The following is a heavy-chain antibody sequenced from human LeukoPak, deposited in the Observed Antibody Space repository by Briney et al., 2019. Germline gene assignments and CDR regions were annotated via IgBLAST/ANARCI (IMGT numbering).Heavy chain of an antibody. J-gene: IGHJ4*02. CDR3: ARDKIVGATYFDY. Sequence: GGSLRLSCAASGFTFSSYWMSWVRQAPGRGLEWVANIKQDGSEKYYVDSVKGRFTISRDNAKNSLYLQMNSLRAEDTAVYYCARDKIVGATYFDYWGQGTLVTVSS. CDR2: IKQDGSEK. D-gene: IGHD1-26*01. CDR1: GFTFSSYW. V-gene: IGHV3-7*01.